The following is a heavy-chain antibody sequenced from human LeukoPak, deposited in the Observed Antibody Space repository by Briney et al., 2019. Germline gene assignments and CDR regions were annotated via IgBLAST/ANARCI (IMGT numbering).Heavy chain of an antibody. J-gene: IGHJ5*01. CDR2: INPTGSST. D-gene: IGHD3-16*01. CDR1: GYTFTSRW. CDR3: ARDASLGDISWWLDS. V-gene: IGHV1-46*04. Sequence: GASVKVSRKASGYTFTSRWMHWVRQAPGQGPEWLGVINPTGSSTSYAHKLQGRVTMTRDTSTSTDYMELRSLRSDDTAVYYCARDASLGDISWWLDSWGQGTPVTVSS.